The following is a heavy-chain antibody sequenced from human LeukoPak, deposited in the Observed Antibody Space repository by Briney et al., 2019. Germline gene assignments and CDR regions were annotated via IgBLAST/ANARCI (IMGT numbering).Heavy chain of an antibody. V-gene: IGHV3-23*01. D-gene: IGHD6-19*01. J-gene: IGHJ4*02. CDR3: AKSVAVAGYYFDY. CDR1: GFTFSSYA. CDR2: ISGSGGST. Sequence: GGSLRLSCAASGFTFSSYAMSWVCHAPGKGLEWVSAISGSGGSTYYADSVKGRFTISRDNSKNTLYLQMNSLRAEDTAVYYCAKSVAVAGYYFDYWGQGTLVTVSS.